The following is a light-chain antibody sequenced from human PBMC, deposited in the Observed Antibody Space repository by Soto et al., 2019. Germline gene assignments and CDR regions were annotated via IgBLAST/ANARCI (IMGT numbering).Light chain of an antibody. CDR2: AAF. J-gene: IGKJ1*01. CDR1: QGVSSW. Sequence: DIPMAQSPSSVSASVGDRVTITCRASQGVSSWLAWYQQKPGKAPNLLIYAAFSLQSGVPSRFSGSGYGTDFTLTISSLQPEDFATYYCQQTNSFPWTFGQGTKVELQ. V-gene: IGKV1-12*02. CDR3: QQTNSFPWT.